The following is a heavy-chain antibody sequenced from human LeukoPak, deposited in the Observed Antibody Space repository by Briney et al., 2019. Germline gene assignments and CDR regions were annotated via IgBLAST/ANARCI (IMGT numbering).Heavy chain of an antibody. J-gene: IGHJ3*02. CDR1: GDSVSSNSAA. CDR3: ARESDWNDGGHAFDI. CDR2: TYYRSKWYN. D-gene: IGHD1-1*01. V-gene: IGHV6-1*01. Sequence: SQTLSLTCAISGDSVSSNSAAWNWIRQSPWRGLEWLGRTYYRSKWYNDYAVSVKSRITINPGTSKNQFSLQLNSVTPEDTAVYYCARESDWNDGGHAFDIWGQGTMVTVSS.